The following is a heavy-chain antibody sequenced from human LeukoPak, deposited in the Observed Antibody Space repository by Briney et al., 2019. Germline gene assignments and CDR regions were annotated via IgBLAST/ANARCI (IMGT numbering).Heavy chain of an antibody. J-gene: IGHJ3*02. CDR1: GFTFSSYG. Sequence: GRSLRRSCAASGFTFSSYGMHWVRQAPGKGLEWVAVISYDGNNKYYADSVKGRFTISRDNSKNTLYLQMNSPRAEDTAVYYCAKDNSGDFWSGDAFDIWGQGTMVTVSS. V-gene: IGHV3-30*18. CDR2: ISYDGNNK. D-gene: IGHD3-3*01. CDR3: AKDNSGDFWSGDAFDI.